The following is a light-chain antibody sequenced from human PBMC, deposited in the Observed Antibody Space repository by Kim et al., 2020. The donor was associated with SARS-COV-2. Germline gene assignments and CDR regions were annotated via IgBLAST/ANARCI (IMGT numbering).Light chain of an antibody. J-gene: IGKJ2*01. CDR2: GAS. CDR1: QSVSSN. V-gene: IGKV3-15*01. CDR3: QQYNNWPPYT. Sequence: SPGERATLSCRASQSVSSNLAWYQQKRGQAPRLLIYGASTRATDIPARFSGSGSGTQFTLTISSLQSEDFAVYYCQQYNNWPPYTFGLGTKVDIK.